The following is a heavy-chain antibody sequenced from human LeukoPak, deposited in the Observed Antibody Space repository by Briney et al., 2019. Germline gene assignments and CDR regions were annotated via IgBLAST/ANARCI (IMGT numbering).Heavy chain of an antibody. CDR3: ARIHVDIVATRYFDY. CDR1: GFTFSDYY. J-gene: IGHJ4*02. CDR2: ISSSSSYT. D-gene: IGHD5-12*01. V-gene: IGHV3-11*03. Sequence: GGSLRLSCAASGFTFSDYYMSWIRQAPGKGLEWVSYISSSSSYTNYADSVKGRFTISRDNAKNSLYLQMNSLRAEDTAVYYCARIHVDIVATRYFDYWGQETLVTVSS.